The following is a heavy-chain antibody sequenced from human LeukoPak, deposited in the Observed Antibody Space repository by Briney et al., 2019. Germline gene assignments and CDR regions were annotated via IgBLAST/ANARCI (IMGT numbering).Heavy chain of an antibody. CDR2: ISAYNGNT. Sequence: ASVKVSCTASGYTFTSYGISWVRQAPGQGLEWMGWISAYNGNTNYAQKLQGRVTMTTDTSTSTAYMELRSLRSDDTAVYYCASFSDDYYYGMDVWGQGTTVTVSS. J-gene: IGHJ6*02. CDR3: ASFSDDYYYGMDV. D-gene: IGHD3-3*02. CDR1: GYTFTSYG. V-gene: IGHV1-18*01.